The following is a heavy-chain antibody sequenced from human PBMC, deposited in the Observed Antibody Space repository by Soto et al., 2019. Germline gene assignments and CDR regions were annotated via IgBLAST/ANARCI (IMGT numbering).Heavy chain of an antibody. CDR1: GFTFRSYV. J-gene: IGHJ4*02. CDR3: ARWGTTGGLDV. D-gene: IGHD3-16*01. V-gene: IGHV3-33*05. CDR2: TSYEGSNN. Sequence: QVQLVESGGGVVQPGTSLRLSCVGSGFTFRSYVIHWVRQAPGKGLEWVALTSYEGSNNFYGDSVKGRFTISRDNSRNTVELQMDSLRLEDTALYYCARWGTTGGLDVWGQGTLVYVSS.